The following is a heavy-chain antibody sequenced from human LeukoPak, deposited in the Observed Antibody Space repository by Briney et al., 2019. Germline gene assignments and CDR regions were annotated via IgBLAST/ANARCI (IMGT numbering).Heavy chain of an antibody. V-gene: IGHV4-34*01. CDR2: INHSGST. J-gene: IGHJ4*02. CDR3: ARGYGSYYY. D-gene: IGHD1-26*01. Sequence: KPSETLSLTCAVYGGSFSGYYWSWIRQPPGKGLEWIGEINHSGSTNYNPSLKSRVTISVDTSKNQFSLKLSSVTAADTAVYYCARGYGSYYYWGQGTLVTVSS. CDR1: GGSFSGYY.